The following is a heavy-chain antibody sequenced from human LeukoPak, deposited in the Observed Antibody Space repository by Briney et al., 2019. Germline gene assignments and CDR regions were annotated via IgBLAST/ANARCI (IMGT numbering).Heavy chain of an antibody. CDR2: MNPNSGNT. V-gene: IGHV1-8*03. CDR3: ARPIAAAGKTRSRPNAFDI. Sequence: ASVKVSCKASGYTFTSYDINWVRQATGQGLEWMGWMNPNSGNTGYAQKFQGRVTITRNTSISTAYMELSSLRSEDTAVYYCARPIAAAGKTRSRPNAFDIWGQGTMVTVSS. J-gene: IGHJ3*02. D-gene: IGHD6-13*01. CDR1: GYTFTSYD.